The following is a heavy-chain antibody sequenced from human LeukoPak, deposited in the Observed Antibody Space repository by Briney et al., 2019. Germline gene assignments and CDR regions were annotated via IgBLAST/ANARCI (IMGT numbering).Heavy chain of an antibody. V-gene: IGHV4-59*01. CDR2: VCKTGQI. D-gene: IGHD3-22*01. J-gene: IGHJ3*01. CDR1: GDSTTSYY. CDR3: ASGKYYYDDSASVNRASRTPSDV. Sequence: SETLSLTCSVSGDSTTSYYWGWIRQSPGKGPEWLGYVCKTGQIDYNSSFRSRVTVSLDRSKTQFSLRLRSVTAADTAIYYCASGKYYYDDSASVNRASRTPSDVWAQGTMVIVSS.